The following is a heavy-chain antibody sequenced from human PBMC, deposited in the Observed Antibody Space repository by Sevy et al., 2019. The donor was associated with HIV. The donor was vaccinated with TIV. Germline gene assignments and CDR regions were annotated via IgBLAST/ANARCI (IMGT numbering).Heavy chain of an antibody. J-gene: IGHJ4*02. CDR3: AKEHIVSSWYYFDY. CDR1: GFTFSSYG. Sequence: GGSLRLSCAASGFTFSSYGMHWVRQAPGKGLEWVAVISYDGSNKYYADSVKGRFTISRDNSKNTLYLQMNSLRAEDTAVYYCAKEHIVSSWYYFDYWDQGTLVTVSS. D-gene: IGHD6-13*01. CDR2: ISYDGSNK. V-gene: IGHV3-30*18.